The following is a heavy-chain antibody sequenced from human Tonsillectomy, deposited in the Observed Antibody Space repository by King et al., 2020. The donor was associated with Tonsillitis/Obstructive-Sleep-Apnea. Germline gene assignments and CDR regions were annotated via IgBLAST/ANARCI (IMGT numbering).Heavy chain of an antibody. CDR3: GRGNKSFDP. CDR1: VYTFTGFL. Sequence: VQLVESGAEVKKSGASVRVSCKASVYTFTGFLMHWVRQAPGPGLEWIGRINPRNGDIYFAQKFQGRVTMTTDTSMNTAYMELSSLRSDDTAVYYCGRGNKSFDPRGQGAPVTVSS. J-gene: IGHJ5*02. V-gene: IGHV1-2*06. CDR2: INPRNGDI.